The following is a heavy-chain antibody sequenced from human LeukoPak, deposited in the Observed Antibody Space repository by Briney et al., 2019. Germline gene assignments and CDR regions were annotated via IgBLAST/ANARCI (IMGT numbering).Heavy chain of an antibody. V-gene: IGHV3-20*04. J-gene: IGHJ4*02. CDR3: ARDALKYYYDSSGYYFSY. D-gene: IGHD3-22*01. CDR2: INLDGGST. Sequence: GGSLRLSCAPSGFTFDDYGMSWVRQAPGKGLEWVSCINLDGGSTGYADSVKGRFTISRDNAKNSLYLQMNSLRAEDTALYYCARDALKYYYDSSGYYFSYCGQGTLVTVSS. CDR1: GFTFDDYG.